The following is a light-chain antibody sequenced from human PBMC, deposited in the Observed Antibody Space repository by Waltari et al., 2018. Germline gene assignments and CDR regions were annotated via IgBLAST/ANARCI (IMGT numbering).Light chain of an antibody. V-gene: IGKV3D-15*01. CDR3: QQYNNWPPIT. Sequence: EIVMMQSPATLSVSPGERATLSCRASQRVSSNLAWYQQKPGQAPRLLSYGASTRATGIPARFSGSGSGTEFTLTISSLQSEDFAVYYCQQYNNWPPITFGQGTRLEIK. CDR2: GAS. J-gene: IGKJ5*01. CDR1: QRVSSN.